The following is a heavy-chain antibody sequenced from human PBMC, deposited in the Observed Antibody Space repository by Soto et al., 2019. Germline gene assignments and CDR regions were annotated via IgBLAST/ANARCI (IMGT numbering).Heavy chain of an antibody. J-gene: IGHJ3*02. CDR3: ARGAYVWGSYRYDAFDI. Sequence: SETLSLTCTVSGCSVSSGSYYWSWIRQPPGKGLEWIGYIYYSGSTNYNPSLKSRVTISVDTSKNQFSLKLSSVTAADTAVYYCARGAYVWGSYRYDAFDIWGQGTMVTVSS. D-gene: IGHD3-16*02. V-gene: IGHV4-61*01. CDR2: IYYSGST. CDR1: GCSVSSGSYY.